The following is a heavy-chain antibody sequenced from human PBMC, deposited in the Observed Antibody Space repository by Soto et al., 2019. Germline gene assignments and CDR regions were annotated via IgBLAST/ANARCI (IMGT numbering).Heavy chain of an antibody. D-gene: IGHD2-2*01. Sequence: EVQLVESGGGLVQPGRSLRLSCAASGFTFDDYAMHWVRQAPGKGLEWVSGISWNSGSIGYADSVKGRFTISRDNAKNSLYLQMNSLRAEDTALYYCAKAGYCSSTSCLLYSYFDLWGRGTLVTVSS. J-gene: IGHJ2*01. CDR3: AKAGYCSSTSCLLYSYFDL. V-gene: IGHV3-9*01. CDR2: ISWNSGSI. CDR1: GFTFDDYA.